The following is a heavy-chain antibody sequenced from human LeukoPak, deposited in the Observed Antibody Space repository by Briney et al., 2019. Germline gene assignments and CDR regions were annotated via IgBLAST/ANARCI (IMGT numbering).Heavy chain of an antibody. CDR3: ARDGSNSGPDFDY. CDR2: ISSTSSPI. D-gene: IGHD2/OR15-2a*01. V-gene: IGHV3-48*02. J-gene: IGHJ4*02. CDR1: GFTFNSYS. Sequence: PGGSLRLSCAASGFTFNSYSMNWVRQAPGKGLEWVSYISSTSSPIYYADSVKGRFTISRDNARNSLHLQINSLRDEDTAVYYCARDGSNSGPDFDYWGQGILVTVSS.